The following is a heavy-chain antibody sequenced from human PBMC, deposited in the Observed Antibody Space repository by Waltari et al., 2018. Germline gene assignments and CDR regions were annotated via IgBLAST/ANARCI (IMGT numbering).Heavy chain of an antibody. CDR1: GYSISSGYY. D-gene: IGHD2-15*01. V-gene: IGHV4-38-2*01. Sequence: QVQLQESGPGLVKPSETLSLTCAVSGYSISSGYYWGWIRPPPGKGLEWIGSIYHSGSTYYNPSLNSRVTISVDTSKNQFSLKLSSVTAADTAVYYCARGGYCSGGSCYPGAFDIWGQGTMVTVSS. CDR3: ARGGYCSGGSCYPGAFDI. J-gene: IGHJ3*02. CDR2: IYHSGST.